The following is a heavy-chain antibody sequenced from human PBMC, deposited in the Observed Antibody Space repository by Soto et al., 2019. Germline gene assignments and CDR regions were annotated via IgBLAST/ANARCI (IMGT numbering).Heavy chain of an antibody. CDR1: GFTFSSYG. CDR3: AKVGLGELSLFDY. J-gene: IGHJ4*02. CDR2: ISYDGSNK. D-gene: IGHD3-16*02. V-gene: IGHV3-30*18. Sequence: GGSLRLSCAASGFTFSSYGMRWVRQAPGKGLEWVAVISYDGSNKYYADSVKGRFTISRDNSKNTLYLQMNSLRAEDTAVYYCAKVGLGELSLFDYWGQGTLVTVSS.